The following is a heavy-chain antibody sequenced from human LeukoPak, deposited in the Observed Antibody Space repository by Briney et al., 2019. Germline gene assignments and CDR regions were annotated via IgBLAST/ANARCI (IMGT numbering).Heavy chain of an antibody. CDR1: GGSFSGYY. J-gene: IGHJ4*02. CDR3: AINDGSGSYYKSDY. Sequence: SETLSLTCAVYGGSFSGYYWSWVRQPPGKGPEWVGEIDQNGSTNYNPSLKSRVTITIDTSKNQFSLQLNSVTAADTAVYYCAINDGSGSYYKSDYWGQGTLVTVSS. V-gene: IGHV4-34*01. CDR2: IDQNGST. D-gene: IGHD3-10*01.